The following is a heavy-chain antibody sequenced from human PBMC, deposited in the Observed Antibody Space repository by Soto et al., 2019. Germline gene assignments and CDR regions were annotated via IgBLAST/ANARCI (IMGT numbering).Heavy chain of an antibody. CDR3: ARAGGIIGYPFDY. V-gene: IGHV1-69*02. J-gene: IGHJ4*02. CDR2: IIPILGIA. Sequence: ASVKVSCKASGGTFSSYTISWVRQAPGQGLEWMGRIIPILGIANYAQKFQGRVTITADKSTSTAYMELSSLRSEDTAVYYCARAGGIIGYPFDYWGQGTLVTVSS. D-gene: IGHD3-10*01. CDR1: GGTFSSYT.